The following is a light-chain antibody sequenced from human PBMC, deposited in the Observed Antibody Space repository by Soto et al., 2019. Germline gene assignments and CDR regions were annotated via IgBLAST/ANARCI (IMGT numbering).Light chain of an antibody. CDR3: QQYKNWPPWT. J-gene: IGKJ1*01. V-gene: IGKV3-11*01. CDR1: QSVSSY. Sequence: EIVLTQSPATLSLSPWERATLSCRASQSVSSYLAWYQQKPGQAPRLLIYDASNRATGIPARFSGSGSGTEFTLTISSLQSEDSAVYYCQQYKNWPPWTFGQGTKVDIK. CDR2: DAS.